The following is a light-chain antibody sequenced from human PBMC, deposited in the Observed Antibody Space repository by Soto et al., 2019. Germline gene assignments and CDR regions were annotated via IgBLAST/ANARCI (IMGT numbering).Light chain of an antibody. CDR2: TTS. Sequence: IVLRQSPSTLSLSPGERATLSCRASQSVGNYLAWYQQKPGQAPRLLIYTTSIRATGIPDRFSGSGSGTDFTLTISSLQSEDFATYFCQQSESFPLPFGGGTKVDIK. CDR1: QSVGNY. V-gene: IGKV3-11*01. J-gene: IGKJ4*01. CDR3: QQSESFPLP.